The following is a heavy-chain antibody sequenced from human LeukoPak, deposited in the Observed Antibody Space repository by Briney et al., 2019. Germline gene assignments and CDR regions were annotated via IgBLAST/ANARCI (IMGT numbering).Heavy chain of an antibody. V-gene: IGHV1-8*01. CDR3: ARVIVVVPAANNWFDP. CDR1: GYTFTGYD. CDR2: MNPNSGNT. Sequence: ASLKVSCKASGYTFTGYDINWVRQATGQGLKWMGWMNPNSGNTGYAQKFQGRVTMTRNTSISTAYMELSSLRSEDTAVYYCARVIVVVPAANNWFDPWGQGTLVTVSS. J-gene: IGHJ5*02. D-gene: IGHD2-2*01.